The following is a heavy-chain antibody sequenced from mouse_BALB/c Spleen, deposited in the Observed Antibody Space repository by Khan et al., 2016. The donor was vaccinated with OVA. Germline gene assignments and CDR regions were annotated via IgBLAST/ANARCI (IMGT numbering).Heavy chain of an antibody. V-gene: IGHV5-4*02. D-gene: IGHD1-1*02. J-gene: IGHJ3*01. CDR2: ISEGGGFT. CDR1: GLSFSDYY. CDR3: ARTGYGGFAY. Sequence: EVELVESGGGLVKPGGSLKLSCAASGLSFSDYYMYWIRQTTEKRLEWVATISEGGGFTYYPDSVKGRFTIYRDNAQTNLSLPMSSLKAEDTAIYYCARTGYGGFAYWGQRTLVTVSA.